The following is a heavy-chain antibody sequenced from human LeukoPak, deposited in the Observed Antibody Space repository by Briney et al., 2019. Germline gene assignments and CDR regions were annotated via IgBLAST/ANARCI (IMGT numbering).Heavy chain of an antibody. D-gene: IGHD3-22*01. V-gene: IGHV4-59*08. Sequence: KPSETLSLTCTVSGGSISSYYWSWIRQPPGKGLEWIGYIYYSGSTNYNPSLKSRVTISVDTSKNQFSLKLSSVTAADTAVYYCARHDYYDSSVNYWGQGTLVTVSS. CDR2: IYYSGST. CDR1: GGSISSYY. CDR3: ARHDYYDSSVNY. J-gene: IGHJ4*02.